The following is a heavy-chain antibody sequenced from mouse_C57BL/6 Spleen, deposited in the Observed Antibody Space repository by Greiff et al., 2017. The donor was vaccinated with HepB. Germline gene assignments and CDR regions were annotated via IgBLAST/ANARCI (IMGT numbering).Heavy chain of an antibody. CDR3: ARDAGYYYGFDY. V-gene: IGHV7-1*01. CDR2: SRNKANDYTT. D-gene: IGHD1-1*01. J-gene: IGHJ2*01. Sequence: EVKLMESGGGLVQSGRSLRLSCATSGFTFSDFYMEWVRQAPGKGLEWIAASRNKANDYTTEYSASVKGRFIVSRDTSQSILYLQMNALRAEDTAIHYCARDAGYYYGFDYWGQGTTLTVSS. CDR1: GFTFSDFY.